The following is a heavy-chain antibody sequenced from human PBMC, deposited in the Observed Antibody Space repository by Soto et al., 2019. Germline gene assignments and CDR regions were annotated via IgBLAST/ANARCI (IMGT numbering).Heavy chain of an antibody. J-gene: IGHJ4*02. V-gene: IGHV5-51*01. CDR3: ASWGTVGTSTGFSDN. Sequence: GESLKISCKGSGYSFTSYWIYWMRQMPGKGMECVGIIYPGDSDTRYSPSFQGQVTISVDKSINTAYLQWSTLKASDTAMYYCASWGTVGTSTGFSDNSGQGTLVTV. D-gene: IGHD1-26*01. CDR1: GYSFTSYW. CDR2: IYPGDSDT.